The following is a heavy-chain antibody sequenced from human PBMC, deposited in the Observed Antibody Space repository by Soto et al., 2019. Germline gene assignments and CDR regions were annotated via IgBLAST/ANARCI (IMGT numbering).Heavy chain of an antibody. D-gene: IGHD2-2*01. Sequence: EVQLLESGGGLVQPGGSLRLSCAASGFTFSSYAMSWVRQAPGKGLEWVSAISGSGGSTYYADSVKGRFTISRDNSKNTLYLQMNSLRAEDTAVYYCAKGKHRLGYCSSTSCYDLHGGWFDPWGQGTLVTVSS. V-gene: IGHV3-23*01. CDR2: ISGSGGST. CDR1: GFTFSSYA. J-gene: IGHJ5*02. CDR3: AKGKHRLGYCSSTSCYDLHGGWFDP.